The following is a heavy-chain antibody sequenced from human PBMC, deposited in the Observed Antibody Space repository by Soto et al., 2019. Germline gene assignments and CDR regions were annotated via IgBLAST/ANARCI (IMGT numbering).Heavy chain of an antibody. CDR1: GFTFISYW. CDR2: IKQDGSEK. CDR3: ARGKQLWSH. V-gene: IGHV3-7*03. Sequence: GGSLRLSCGASGFTFISYWMSWVRQAPGKGLEWVANIKQDGSEKYYVDSVKGRFTISRDNAKNSLYLQMNSLRAEDTAVYYCARGKQLWSHWGQGTLVTVSS. D-gene: IGHD5-18*01. J-gene: IGHJ4*02.